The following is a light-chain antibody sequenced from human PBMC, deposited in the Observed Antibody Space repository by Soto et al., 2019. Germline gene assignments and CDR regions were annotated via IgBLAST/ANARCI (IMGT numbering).Light chain of an antibody. V-gene: IGKV1-39*01. Sequence: DIQMTQSPSSLSASVGDIVTITFRASRSIGRFLNWYQQKPGKAPALLIYAASSLQSGVPSRFSGSGSGTDFTLTISSLQPEDFATYYCQQSYSPPPITFGQGTRLEIK. CDR3: QQSYSPPPIT. CDR1: RSIGRF. J-gene: IGKJ5*01. CDR2: AAS.